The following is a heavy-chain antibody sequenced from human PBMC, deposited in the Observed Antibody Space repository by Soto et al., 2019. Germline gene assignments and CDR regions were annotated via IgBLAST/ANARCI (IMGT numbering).Heavy chain of an antibody. CDR2: ISNSGGST. CDR1: GFTFSGHA. D-gene: IGHD3-16*01. V-gene: IGHV3-23*01. CDR3: LMGYFFDY. J-gene: IGHJ4*02. Sequence: PGGSLRLSCAASGFTFSGHAMSWVRQAPGKGLEWVSTISNSGGSTWYAESVKGRFTISRDNSKNTLDLQMNSLRAEDTAVYYCLMGYFFDYWGQGTLVTVSS.